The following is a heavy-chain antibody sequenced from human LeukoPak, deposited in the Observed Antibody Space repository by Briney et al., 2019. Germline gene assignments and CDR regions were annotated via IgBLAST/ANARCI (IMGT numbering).Heavy chain of an antibody. CDR2: INSDGSTT. D-gene: IGHD3-22*01. V-gene: IGHV3-74*01. CDR3: ARASGSGYSLFDY. CDR1: GFTFSSYW. Sequence: PGRSLRLSCAASGFTFSSYWMHWVRQAPGKGLVWVSRINSDGSTTSYADSVKGRFTISRDNAKNTVYLQMNSLRAEDTAVYYCARASGSGYSLFDYWGQGTLVTVSS. J-gene: IGHJ4*02.